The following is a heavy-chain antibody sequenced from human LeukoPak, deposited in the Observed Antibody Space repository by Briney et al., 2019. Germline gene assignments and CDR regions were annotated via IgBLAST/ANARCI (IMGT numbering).Heavy chain of an antibody. V-gene: IGHV1-46*01. Sequence: ASVKVSCKTSGYTFTSYFIHWVRQAPGQGLEWMGIINPTGGITTYAQKFQGRVTMTRDMSTSTVYMELSGLTSEDTAVYYCARERGEMATIPDAFDIWGQGTMVTVSS. D-gene: IGHD5-24*01. CDR3: ARERGEMATIPDAFDI. J-gene: IGHJ3*02. CDR1: GYTFTSYF. CDR2: INPTGGIT.